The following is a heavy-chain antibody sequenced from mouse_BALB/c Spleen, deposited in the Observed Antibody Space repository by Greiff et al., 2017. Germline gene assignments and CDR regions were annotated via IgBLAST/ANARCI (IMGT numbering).Heavy chain of an antibody. Sequence: EVQVVESGGGLVKPGGSLKLSCAASGFTFSSYAMSWIRQTPEKRLEWVASISSGGSTYYPDSVKGRFTISRDNARNILYLQMSSLRSEDTAMYYCARGSGFYYGNYEFAYWGQGTLVTVSA. V-gene: IGHV5-6-5*01. J-gene: IGHJ3*01. CDR1: GFTFSSYA. D-gene: IGHD2-1*01. CDR2: ISSGGST. CDR3: ARGSGFYYGNYEFAY.